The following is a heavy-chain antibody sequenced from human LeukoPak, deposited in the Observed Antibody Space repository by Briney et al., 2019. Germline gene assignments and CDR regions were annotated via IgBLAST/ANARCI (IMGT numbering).Heavy chain of an antibody. Sequence: QAGGSLRLSCVDSAFTFSSYWMSWVRQAPGKGLEWVANIKEDGSEKYYVDSVKGRFTISRDNAKNSLYLQMNSLRAEDTAVYYCAGGNDYVRYWGQGTLVTVSS. V-gene: IGHV3-7*01. CDR3: AGGNDYVRY. J-gene: IGHJ4*02. CDR2: IKEDGSEK. CDR1: AFTFSSYW. D-gene: IGHD1-1*01.